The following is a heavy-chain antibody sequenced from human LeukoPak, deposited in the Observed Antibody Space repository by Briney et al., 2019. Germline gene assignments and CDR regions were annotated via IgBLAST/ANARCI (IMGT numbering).Heavy chain of an antibody. CDR1: GGTFSSYA. CDR3: ARAPAMVANYFDY. D-gene: IGHD5-18*01. CDR2: IIPIFGTA. V-gene: IGHV1-69*13. J-gene: IGHJ4*02. Sequence: GASVKVSCKASGGTFSSYAISWVRQAPGQGLEWMGGIIPIFGTANYAQKFQGRVTITADESTSTAYVELSSLRSEDTAVYYCARAPAMVANYFDYWGQGTLVTVSS.